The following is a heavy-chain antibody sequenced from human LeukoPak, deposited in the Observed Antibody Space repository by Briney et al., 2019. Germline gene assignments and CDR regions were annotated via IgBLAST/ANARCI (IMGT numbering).Heavy chain of an antibody. Sequence: ASVKVSCKVSGYTLTQLSVHWVRQAPGKGLEWMGGFDVEDGEIIYAQKFQGRVTMTEDTSTDTAYMELSSLRSEDTAVYYCATNRQIMILGVVIMPAFDIWGQGAMVTVSS. D-gene: IGHD3-3*01. CDR1: GYTLTQLS. CDR3: ATNRQIMILGVVIMPAFDI. J-gene: IGHJ3*02. V-gene: IGHV1-24*01. CDR2: FDVEDGEI.